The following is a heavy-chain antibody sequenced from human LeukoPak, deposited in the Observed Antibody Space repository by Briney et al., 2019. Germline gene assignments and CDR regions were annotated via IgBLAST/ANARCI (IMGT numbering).Heavy chain of an antibody. V-gene: IGHV3-73*01. CDR2: IRSKANSYAK. D-gene: IGHD3-22*01. CDR1: GFTFSGSA. CDR3: TRHYYYDSSGYHFDY. Sequence: GGSLRLSCAASGFTFSGSAMHWVRQASGKGLDWVGRIRSKANSYAKAYAASVQGRFTISKDDSKNTAYLQMNSLKTEDTAVYYCTRHYYYDSSGYHFDYWGQGTLVTVSS. J-gene: IGHJ4*02.